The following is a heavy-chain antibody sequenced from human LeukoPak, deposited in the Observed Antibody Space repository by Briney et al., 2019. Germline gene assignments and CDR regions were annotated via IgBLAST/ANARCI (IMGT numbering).Heavy chain of an antibody. CDR1: GFTFSDYY. V-gene: IGHV3-11*01. J-gene: IGHJ3*02. Sequence: PGGSLRLSCAASGFTFSDYYMSWIRQAPGKGLEWVSYISSSGSTIYYADSVKGRFTISRDNAKSSLYLQMNSLRAEDTAVYYCAREGVVVPGTLGGTQPFDIWGQGTMVTVSS. CDR3: AREGVVVPGTLGGTQPFDI. CDR2: ISSSGSTI. D-gene: IGHD2-2*01.